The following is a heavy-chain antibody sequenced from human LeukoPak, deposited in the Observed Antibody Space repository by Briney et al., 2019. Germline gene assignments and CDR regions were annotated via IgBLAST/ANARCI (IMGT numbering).Heavy chain of an antibody. CDR3: ARARDYYDSSGRRDAFDI. J-gene: IGHJ3*02. Sequence: SHTLSLTCTVSGGSISSGAYYWRWIRQHPGKDRECIGYISYSESTYYNPPLKSRLTISVEMSKNQLSLKLSSVTAADTAVYYCARARDYYDSSGRRDAFDIWGQGTMVTVSS. D-gene: IGHD3-22*01. CDR1: GGSISSGAYY. CDR2: ISYSEST. V-gene: IGHV4-31*03.